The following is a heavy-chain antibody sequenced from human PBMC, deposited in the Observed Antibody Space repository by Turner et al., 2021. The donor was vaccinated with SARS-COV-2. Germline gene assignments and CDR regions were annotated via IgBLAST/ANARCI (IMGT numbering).Heavy chain of an antibody. J-gene: IGHJ4*02. V-gene: IGHV3-30*18. CDR1: GITFSSYG. CDR2: ISYDGSNK. D-gene: IGHD2-15*01. Sequence: QVQLVESGGCVVHPGRSLRLSCEASGITFSSYGMHWVRQAPGKGLEWVAVISYDGSNKYYADSVKGRFTISRDNSKNTLYLQMNSLRAEDTAVYYCAKSQGLYSSGGSCYSAVFDYWGQGTLVTVSS. CDR3: AKSQGLYSSGGSCYSAVFDY.